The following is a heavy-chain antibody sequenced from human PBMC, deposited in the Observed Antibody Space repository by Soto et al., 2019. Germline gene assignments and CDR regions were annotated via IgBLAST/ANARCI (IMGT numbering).Heavy chain of an antibody. V-gene: IGHV4-59*01. CDR3: ARVEKVNQLPDI. CDR2: IYYSGST. CDR1: GGSISSYD. J-gene: IGHJ3*02. D-gene: IGHD2-2*01. Sequence: SETLSLTCTVSGGSISSYDLSWIRQPPGKGLEWIGYIYYSGSTNYNPSLKSRVTISVDTSKNQFSLKLSSVTAADTAVYYCARVEKVNQLPDIWGQGTMVTVSS.